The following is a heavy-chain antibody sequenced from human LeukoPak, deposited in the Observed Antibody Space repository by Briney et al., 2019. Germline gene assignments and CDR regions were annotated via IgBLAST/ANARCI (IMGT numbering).Heavy chain of an antibody. J-gene: IGHJ4*02. D-gene: IGHD3-10*01. V-gene: IGHV1-18*01. CDR1: GYSFNTYG. CDR3: VRDILVRGLIPLGYFDS. Sequence: SVKVSCKPSGYSFNTYGISWVRQAPGQGLEWMGWISTYNGDTSYAQKFQGRVTMTTDTSTSTGYMELRSLKSDDTAIYYCVRDILVRGLIPLGYFDSWGQGTPVTVSS. CDR2: ISTYNGDT.